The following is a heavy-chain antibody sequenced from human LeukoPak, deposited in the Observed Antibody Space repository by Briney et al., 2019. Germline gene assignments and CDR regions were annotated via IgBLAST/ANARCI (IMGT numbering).Heavy chain of an antibody. CDR1: GFTFSDYY. CDR3: ARDPRADSGYFGYYYYYYYMDV. Sequence: GGSLRLSCAASGFTFSDYYMSWIRQAPGKGLEWVSYISSSGSTIYYADSVKGRFTISRDNAKNSLYLQMNSLRAEDTAVYYCARDPRADSGYFGYYYYYYYMDVWGKGTTVTVFS. D-gene: IGHD3-22*01. V-gene: IGHV3-11*01. J-gene: IGHJ6*03. CDR2: ISSSGSTI.